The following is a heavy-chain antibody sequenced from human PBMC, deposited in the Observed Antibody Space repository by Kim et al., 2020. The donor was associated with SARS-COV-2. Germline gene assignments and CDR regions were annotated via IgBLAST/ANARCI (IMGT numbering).Heavy chain of an antibody. D-gene: IGHD1-26*01. CDR1: GGSISSYY. Sequence: SETLSLTCTVSGGSISSYYWSWIRQPPGKGLEWIGYIYYSGSTNYNPSLKSRVTISVDTSKNQFSLKLSSVTASDTAVYYCARGAFSGSYPYWGQGTLVT. J-gene: IGHJ4*02. CDR3: ARGAFSGSYPY. V-gene: IGHV4-59*13. CDR2: IYYSGST.